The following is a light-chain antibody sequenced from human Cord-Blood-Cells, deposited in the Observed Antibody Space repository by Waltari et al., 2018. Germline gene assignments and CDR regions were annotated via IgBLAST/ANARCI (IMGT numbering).Light chain of an antibody. J-gene: IGKJ1*01. V-gene: IGKV3-15*01. CDR2: GAS. CDR1: QSVSSN. CDR3: QQYNNWPTWT. Sequence: EIVMTQSPATLSVSPGESATLSCRASQSVSSNLAWYQQKLGQAPRLLIYGASTRATGIPARFSGSGSGTEFTLTISSLQSEDFAVYYCQQYNNWPTWTFGQGTKVEIK.